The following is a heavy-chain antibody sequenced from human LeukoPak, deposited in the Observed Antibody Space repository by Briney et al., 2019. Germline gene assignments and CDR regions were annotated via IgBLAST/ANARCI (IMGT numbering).Heavy chain of an antibody. V-gene: IGHV3-21*01. Sequence: GGSLRLSCVASGFAFRNHAFNWVRQAPGKGLEWVSVISASGHRIYYADSVKGRFTISRDNAKNSLYLQMNSLRAEDTAVYYCARESDGYYYDSSGWTDAFDIWGQGTMVTVSS. J-gene: IGHJ3*02. D-gene: IGHD3-22*01. CDR3: ARESDGYYYDSSGWTDAFDI. CDR2: ISASGHRI. CDR1: GFAFRNHA.